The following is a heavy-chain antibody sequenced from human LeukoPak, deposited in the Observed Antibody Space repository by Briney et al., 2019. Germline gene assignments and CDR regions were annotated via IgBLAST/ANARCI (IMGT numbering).Heavy chain of an antibody. CDR2: INPTNGGT. D-gene: IGHD3-22*01. J-gene: IGHJ1*01. CDR3: ARPRIESGGYFYGH. Sequence: ASVKVSCKASGYTFTGYYMHWMRQAPGQGLEWMGWINPTNGGTNYAQKFQDRVTMTTDTSTDTAYMELRWLTSDDTALYYCARPRIESGGYFYGHWGQGTLVTVSS. V-gene: IGHV1-2*02. CDR1: GYTFTGYY.